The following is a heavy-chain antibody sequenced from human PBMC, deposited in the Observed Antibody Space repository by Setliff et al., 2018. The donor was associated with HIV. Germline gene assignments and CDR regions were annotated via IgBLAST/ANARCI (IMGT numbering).Heavy chain of an antibody. CDR1: GYSFSDYY. D-gene: IGHD2-2*01. J-gene: IGHJ4*02. CDR3: ARDTSSSY. CDR2: ISPKYGGT. V-gene: IGHV1-2*02. Sequence: ASVKVSCKASGYSFSDYYIHWVRQAPGHGFQWMGWISPKYGGTNYAQNFQGRVTMTRDTSISTAYMELCSLGSDDTAVYFCARDTSSSYWGQGTPVTVSS.